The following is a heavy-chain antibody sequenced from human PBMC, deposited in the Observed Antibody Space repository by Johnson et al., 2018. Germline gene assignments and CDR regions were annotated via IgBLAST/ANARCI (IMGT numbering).Heavy chain of an antibody. CDR3: ARVRQGTTGTTVSLFWYYYGMDV. CDR1: GFTFSSYW. V-gene: IGHV3-7*01. J-gene: IGHJ6*02. D-gene: IGHD1-1*01. CDR2: IKQDGSEK. Sequence: VQLVQSGGGLVQPGGSLRLSCAASGFTFSSYWMSWVRQAPGKGLEWVANIKQDGSEKYYVDSVKGRFTISRDNAKNSLYLQMNSLRAKDTAVYYWARVRQGTTGTTVSLFWYYYGMDVWGQGTTVTVSS.